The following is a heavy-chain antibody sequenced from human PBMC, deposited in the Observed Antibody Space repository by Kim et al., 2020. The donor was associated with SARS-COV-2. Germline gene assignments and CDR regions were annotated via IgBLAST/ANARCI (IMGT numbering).Heavy chain of an antibody. V-gene: IGHV3-21*01. Sequence: GGSLRLSCAASGFTFSAYTMHWVRQAPGKGLEWVSSISSSGDNRNYADAVKGRLTISRDNAKNSLYLQLNSLRAEDTAVYYCARGGGYCSRTSCHGIDYWGQGTLVIVSS. J-gene: IGHJ4*02. CDR1: GFTFSAYT. CDR2: ISSSGDNR. D-gene: IGHD2-2*01. CDR3: ARGGGYCSRTSCHGIDY.